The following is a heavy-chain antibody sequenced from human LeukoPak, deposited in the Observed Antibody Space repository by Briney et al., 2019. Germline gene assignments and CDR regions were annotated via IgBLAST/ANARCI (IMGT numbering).Heavy chain of an antibody. J-gene: IGHJ4*02. CDR1: AFTFSSSA. CDR3: AKEFSWGPTY. Sequence: GGSLRLSCAASAFTFSSSAMNWVRQAPGKGLEWVSTISGGGDTTYYADSVKGRFIISRDNSRNTLFLQVSSLRAEDTAVYYCAKEFSWGPTYWGQGTLVTVSS. D-gene: IGHD3-16*01. V-gene: IGHV3-23*01. CDR2: ISGGGDTT.